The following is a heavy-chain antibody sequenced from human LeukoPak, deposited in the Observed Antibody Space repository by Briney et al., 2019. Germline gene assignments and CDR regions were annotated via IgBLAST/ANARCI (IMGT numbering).Heavy chain of an antibody. V-gene: IGHV5-51*01. CDR1: GYIFPSYW. CDR3: ARRYCSGGSCFDY. D-gene: IGHD2-15*01. Sequence: GESLQISCKGAGYIFPSYWIGWVRQLPGKGLGCMGIIYPGDSDTRYSPSFQGQVTISADKSISTAYLQWSSLKASDTAMYYCARRYCSGGSCFDYWGQGTLVTVSS. CDR2: IYPGDSDT. J-gene: IGHJ4*02.